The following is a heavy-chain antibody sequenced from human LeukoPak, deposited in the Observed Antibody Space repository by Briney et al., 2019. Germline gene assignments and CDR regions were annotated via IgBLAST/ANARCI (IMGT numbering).Heavy chain of an antibody. CDR2: ISGSGGST. Sequence: GGSLRLSCAASGFTFSSYGMTWVRQAPGEGLEWVSAISGSGGSTSYADSVKGRFTISRDNSKNTLYLQMNSLWANDTAVYYCVRGLVAPDYWGQGTLVIVSS. V-gene: IGHV3-23*01. CDR3: VRGLVAPDY. J-gene: IGHJ4*02. CDR1: GFTFSSYG. D-gene: IGHD2-2*01.